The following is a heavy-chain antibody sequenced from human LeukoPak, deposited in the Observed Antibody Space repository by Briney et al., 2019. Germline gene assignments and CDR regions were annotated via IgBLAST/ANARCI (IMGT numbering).Heavy chain of an antibody. V-gene: IGHV3-30*04. CDR3: ARGTPYGDYVHAFDI. CDR2: ISYDGSNK. CDR1: GFTFSSYA. D-gene: IGHD4-17*01. Sequence: GSLRLSCAASGFTFSSYAMHWVRQAPGKGLEWVAVISYDGSNKYYADSVKGRFTISRDNSKNTLYLQMNSLRAEDTAVYYCARGTPYGDYVHAFDIWGQGTMVTVSS. J-gene: IGHJ3*02.